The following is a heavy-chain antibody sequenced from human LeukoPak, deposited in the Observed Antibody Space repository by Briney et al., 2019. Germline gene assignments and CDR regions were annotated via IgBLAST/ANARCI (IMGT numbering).Heavy chain of an antibody. CDR3: ARGVHSSSWYGFDY. CDR2: ISSSSSTI. D-gene: IGHD6-13*01. CDR1: GFTFSSYS. J-gene: IGHJ4*02. V-gene: IGHV3-48*01. Sequence: GGSLRLSCAASGFTFSSYSMNWVRQAPGKGPEWVSYISSSSSTIYYADSVKGRFTISRDNAKNSLYLQMNSLRAEDTAVYYCARGVHSSSWYGFDYWGQGTLVTVSS.